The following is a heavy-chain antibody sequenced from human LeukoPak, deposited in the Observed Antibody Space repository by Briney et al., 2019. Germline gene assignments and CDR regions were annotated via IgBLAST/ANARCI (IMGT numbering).Heavy chain of an antibody. V-gene: IGHV6-1*01. D-gene: IGHD1-26*01. CDR3: AKFANWDDTFDI. CDR1: GDSVSIKSSP. CDR2: TYYRSKWNY. J-gene: IGHJ3*02. Sequence: SQTLSLTCAISGDSVSIKSSPWNWISQSPSRGLEWLGRTYYRSKWNYDYAVSVKSRITINPDTSKKQFSLQLTSVTPEDTAVYYCAKFANWDDTFDIWGQGTMVTVSS.